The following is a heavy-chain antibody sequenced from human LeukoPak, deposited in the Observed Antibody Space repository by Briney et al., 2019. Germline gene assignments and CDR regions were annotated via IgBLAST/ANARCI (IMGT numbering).Heavy chain of an antibody. V-gene: IGHV3-74*01. Sequence: GSLRLSCAASGFTFSNYWMHWVRQAPGKGLMWVSRINTDLSSTSYADSVKGRFTISRDNAKNTVYLQMNSLRAEDTAVYYCARGEGNWGFDYWGQGTLVTVSS. CDR1: GFTFSNYW. J-gene: IGHJ4*02. CDR3: ARGEGNWGFDY. CDR2: INTDLSST. D-gene: IGHD7-27*01.